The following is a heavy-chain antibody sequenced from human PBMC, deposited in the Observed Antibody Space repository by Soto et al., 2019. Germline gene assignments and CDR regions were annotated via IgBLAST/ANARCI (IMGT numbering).Heavy chain of an antibody. CDR2: IIPILGIA. J-gene: IGHJ5*02. D-gene: IGHD3-10*01. Sequence: QVQLVQSGAEVKKPGSSVKVSCKASGGTFSSYTISWVRQAPGQGLEWMGRIIPILGIANYAQKFQGRVTIPADKSTSTAYMELSRLRSEDTAVYYCARELLWFGELFGWFDPWGQGTLVTVSS. V-gene: IGHV1-69*08. CDR1: GGTFSSYT. CDR3: ARELLWFGELFGWFDP.